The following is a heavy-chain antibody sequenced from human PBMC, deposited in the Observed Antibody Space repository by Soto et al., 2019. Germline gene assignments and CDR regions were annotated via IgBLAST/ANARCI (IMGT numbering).Heavy chain of an antibody. CDR3: ARSVEWLASFDY. Sequence: QVQLVQSGAEVKKPGASVKVSCKGSGYTFTRSDINWVRQATGQGLAWMGWMNPNSGNTGYAQKFQGRVTMTRNTSISTAYMELSSLRSEDTAVYYCARSVEWLASFDYWGQGTLVTVSS. J-gene: IGHJ4*02. V-gene: IGHV1-8*01. CDR2: MNPNSGNT. D-gene: IGHD6-19*01. CDR1: GYTFTRSD.